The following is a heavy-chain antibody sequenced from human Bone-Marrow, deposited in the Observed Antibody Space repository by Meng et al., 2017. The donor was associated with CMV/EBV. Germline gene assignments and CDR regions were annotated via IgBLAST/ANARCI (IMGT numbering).Heavy chain of an antibody. V-gene: IGHV3-64*02. D-gene: IGHD6-19*01. J-gene: IGHJ4*02. CDR1: GIILSRYA. CDR3: ARVPVAEPPDY. CDR2: INNNGGST. Sequence: GESLKISCVVSGIILSRYAMHWVRQAPGKGLEYVSGINNNGGSTYYEDPVRGRFTIPKDNSKNTLYLQMGILRAEDIAVYYCARVPVAEPPDYWGQGTLVTVSS.